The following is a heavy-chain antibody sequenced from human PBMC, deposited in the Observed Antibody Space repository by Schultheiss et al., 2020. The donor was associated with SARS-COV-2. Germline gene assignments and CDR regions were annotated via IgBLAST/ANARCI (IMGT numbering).Heavy chain of an antibody. J-gene: IGHJ6*02. CDR2: ISGSGGST. CDR1: GFTFSSYA. V-gene: IGHV3-23*01. CDR3: ARDGSLSWAAAGMSYYYGMDV. D-gene: IGHD6-13*01. Sequence: GGSLRLSCAASGFTFSSYAMSWVRQAPGKGLEWVSAISGSGGSTYYADSVKGRFTISRDNSKNTLYLQMNSLRAEDTAVYYCARDGSLSWAAAGMSYYYGMDVWGQGTTVTVSS.